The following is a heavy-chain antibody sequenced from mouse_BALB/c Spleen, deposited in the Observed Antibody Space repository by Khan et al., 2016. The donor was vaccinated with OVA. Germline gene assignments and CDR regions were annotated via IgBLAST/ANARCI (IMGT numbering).Heavy chain of an antibody. Sequence: QVQLQQAGAELMKPGASVKISCKATGYTFSSYWIEWVKQRPGHGLEWIGEILPGSGSTNYNEKFKGKATFTADTSSNTAYMQLSSLTSGDSAVYYCARFYYGKGFDYWGQGTTLTVSS. CDR2: ILPGSGST. J-gene: IGHJ2*01. V-gene: IGHV1-9*01. CDR3: ARFYYGKGFDY. CDR1: GYTFSSYW. D-gene: IGHD2-1*01.